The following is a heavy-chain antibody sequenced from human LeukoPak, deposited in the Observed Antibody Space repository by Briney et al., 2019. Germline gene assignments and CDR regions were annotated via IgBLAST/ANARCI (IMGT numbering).Heavy chain of an antibody. CDR3: PRGDPHADL. CDR2: ITISGHTK. CDR1: GCDLSTYE. V-gene: IGHV3-48*03. J-gene: IGHJ5*02. Sequence: PGGSLRLSCAASGCDLSTYEMNWVRQAPGKGLEWIADITISGHTKNYADSVKGRFTISRDNARTSLYLQMNSLRVEDTGVYYCPRGDPHADLWGQGTLVTVSS.